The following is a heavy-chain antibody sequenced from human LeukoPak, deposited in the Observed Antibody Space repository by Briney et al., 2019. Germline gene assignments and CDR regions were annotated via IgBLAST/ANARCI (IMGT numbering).Heavy chain of an antibody. J-gene: IGHJ4*02. CDR1: EFTFSSYS. Sequence: GGSLRLSCAASEFTFSSYSMNWVRQAPGKGLEWVSGISGSGDNTYYADSVKGRFTISRDNSKNTLYVQVNSLGTEDTAAYYCAKGSYYDSSGSFYFDYWGQGTLVTVSS. V-gene: IGHV3-23*01. CDR3: AKGSYYDSSGSFYFDY. D-gene: IGHD3-22*01. CDR2: ISGSGDNT.